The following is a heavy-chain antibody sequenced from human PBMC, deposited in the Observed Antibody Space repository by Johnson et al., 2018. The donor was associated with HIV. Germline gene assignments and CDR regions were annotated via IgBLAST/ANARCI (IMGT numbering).Heavy chain of an antibody. CDR1: GIIVTGNF. V-gene: IGHV3-66*02. D-gene: IGHD3-10*01. CDR3: ASTGSGSDDAFDI. J-gene: IGHJ3*02. CDR2: INAGGDT. Sequence: VQLVESGGGLVQPGGSLRLSCAASGIIVTGNFMSWVRQAPGKGLEWVSVINAGGDTYYADSVKGRFSISRDNSKNTLYLQMNTLRVEDTAVYYCASTGSGSDDAFDIWGQGTMVTVSS.